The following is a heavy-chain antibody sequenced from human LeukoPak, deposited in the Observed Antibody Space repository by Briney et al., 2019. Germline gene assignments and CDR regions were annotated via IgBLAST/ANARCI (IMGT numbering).Heavy chain of an antibody. Sequence: GGSLRLSCAASGFTVSNNYMSWVRQAPGKGLEWVSVIYSGGTTKYADSVRGRFSISRDNSKNTLHLQMNSLRADDTAVYYCAREKSGSDGYNHGFDYWGQGALVTVSS. V-gene: IGHV3-53*01. D-gene: IGHD5-24*01. CDR1: GFTVSNNY. J-gene: IGHJ4*02. CDR3: AREKSGSDGYNHGFDY. CDR2: IYSGGTT.